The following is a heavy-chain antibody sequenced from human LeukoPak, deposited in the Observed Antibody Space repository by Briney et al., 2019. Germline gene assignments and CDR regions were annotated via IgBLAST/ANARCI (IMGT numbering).Heavy chain of an antibody. CDR2: IKQDGSEK. Sequence: GGSLRLSCAASGFTFSSYWMSWVCQAPGKGLEWVANIKQDGSEKYYVDSVKGRFTISRDNAKNSLYLQMNSLRAEDTAVYYCARDFITMVRGGNYWGQGTLVTVSS. J-gene: IGHJ4*02. D-gene: IGHD3-10*01. CDR1: GFTFSSYW. V-gene: IGHV3-7*01. CDR3: ARDFITMVRGGNY.